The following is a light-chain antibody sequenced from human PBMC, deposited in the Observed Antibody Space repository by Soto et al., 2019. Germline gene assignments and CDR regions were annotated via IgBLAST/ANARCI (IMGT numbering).Light chain of an antibody. Sequence: QSVLTQPPSVSAAPGQTVTISCSGGSSNIGSNYVAWYQQLPGTAPKLLIHDNNKRPSGIPDRFSGSKSGTSATLGITGLQTGDEADYYCGTWDSSLSVVVFGGGTKLTVL. J-gene: IGLJ2*01. V-gene: IGLV1-51*01. CDR1: SSNIGSNY. CDR3: GTWDSSLSVVV. CDR2: DNN.